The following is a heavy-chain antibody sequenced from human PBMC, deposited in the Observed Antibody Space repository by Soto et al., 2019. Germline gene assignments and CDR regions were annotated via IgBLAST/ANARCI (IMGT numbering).Heavy chain of an antibody. Sequence: SETLSLTCTVSGGSISSYYWSWIRQPPGKGLEWIGYIYYSGSTNYNPSLKSRITISVDTSKNQFSLKLSSVTAADTAVYYCARGYGDGAFDIRGQGTMVTVSS. J-gene: IGHJ3*02. V-gene: IGHV4-59*01. D-gene: IGHD4-17*01. CDR2: IYYSGST. CDR1: GGSISSYY. CDR3: ARGYGDGAFDI.